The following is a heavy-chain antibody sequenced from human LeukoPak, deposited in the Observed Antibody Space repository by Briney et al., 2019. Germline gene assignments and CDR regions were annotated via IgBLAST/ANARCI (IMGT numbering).Heavy chain of an antibody. CDR1: GGTFTSYY. CDR3: ARVSGGLGLDF. J-gene: IGHJ4*02. Sequence: ASVTVSCKASGGTFTSYYMHWVRQTPGQGLEWMGIINPSGGSTSYAQKFQGRVTMTRDTSTSTVYMELSSLRSDDTAVYYCARVSGGLGLDFWGQGTLVTVSS. D-gene: IGHD6-19*01. V-gene: IGHV1-46*01. CDR2: INPSGGST.